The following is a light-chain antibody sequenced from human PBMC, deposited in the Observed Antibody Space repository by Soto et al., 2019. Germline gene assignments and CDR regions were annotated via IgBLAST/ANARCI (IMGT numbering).Light chain of an antibody. J-gene: IGKJ1*01. CDR3: QQYDNLPRT. V-gene: IGKV1-39*01. Sequence: DIQMTQSPSSLSASVGDRVTITCRASQTISTYLNWYQQKPGKAPRLLIYDASSLLSGVPSRFSGSGSGTDFTLTIASLQPEDVATYYCQQYDNLPRTFGQGTKVEIK. CDR1: QTISTY. CDR2: DAS.